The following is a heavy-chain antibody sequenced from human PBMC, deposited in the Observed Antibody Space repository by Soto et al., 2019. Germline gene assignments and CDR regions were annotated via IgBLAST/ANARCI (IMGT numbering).Heavy chain of an antibody. D-gene: IGHD2-21*02. CDR1: GYTFTSYA. CDR3: ARSIVVVTARDY. CDR2: INAVNGNT. J-gene: IGHJ4*02. Sequence: QVQLVQSGAEEKKPGASVKVSCKASGYTFTSYAMHWVRQAPGQRLEWMGWINAVNGNTKYSQKFQGRVTITRDTSASTAYMELSSLRSEDTAVYYCARSIVVVTARDYWGQGTLVTVSS. V-gene: IGHV1-3*05.